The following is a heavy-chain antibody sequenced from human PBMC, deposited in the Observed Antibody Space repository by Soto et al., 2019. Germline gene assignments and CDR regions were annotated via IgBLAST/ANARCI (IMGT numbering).Heavy chain of an antibody. CDR2: ISGGGDNT. Sequence: GGSLRLSCAASGFTFSTYAMTWVRQAPGKGLEWVSAISGGGDNTYYADSVKGRFTISRDNSKNTLFLQMNSLSAEDTAVYHCATRRDAYDYSDGMDVCRQGTTVT. V-gene: IGHV3-23*01. CDR1: GFTFSTYA. J-gene: IGHJ6*02. CDR3: ATRRDAYDYSDGMDV.